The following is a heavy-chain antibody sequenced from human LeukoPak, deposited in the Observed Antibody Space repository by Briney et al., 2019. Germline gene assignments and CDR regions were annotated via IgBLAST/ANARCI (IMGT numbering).Heavy chain of an antibody. CDR1: GGSISSLY. CDR2: IYYTGST. D-gene: IGHD6-6*01. CDR3: ARHRAYSSSSPFDY. Sequence: SETLSLTCSVSGGSISSLYWSWIRQPPGKGLEWIGYIYYTGSTNYNPSLKSRVTMFVDMSKNQFYLRLSSVTAADTAVYYCARHRAYSSSSPFDYWGQGTLVTVSS. J-gene: IGHJ4*02. V-gene: IGHV4-59*08.